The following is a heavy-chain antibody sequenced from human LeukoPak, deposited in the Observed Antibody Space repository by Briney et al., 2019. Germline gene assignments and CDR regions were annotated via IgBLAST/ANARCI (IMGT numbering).Heavy chain of an antibody. D-gene: IGHD6-13*01. CDR1: GGSFSGYY. V-gene: IGHV4-34*01. CDR2: INHSGST. CDR3: ARDSSSWYYCYYGMDV. Sequence: SEALSLTCAVYGGSFSGYYWSWIRQPPGKGLEWIGEINHSGSTNYNPSLKSRVTISVDTSKNQFSLKLSSVTAADTAVYYCARDSSSWYYCYYGMDVWGQGTTVTVSS. J-gene: IGHJ6*02.